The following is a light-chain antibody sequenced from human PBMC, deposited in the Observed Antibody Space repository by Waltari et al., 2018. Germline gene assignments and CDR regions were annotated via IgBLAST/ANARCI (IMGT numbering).Light chain of an antibody. CDR2: KAS. J-gene: IGKJ2*01. Sequence: DIQMTQSPSILSASVGDRVTITCRASQTISIYLAWYQQKPGKAPNLLIYKASTLESGVPSRFSGSGSGTEFTLTTNSLQPDDFATYYCQQYHSYSPYTFGQGTTLDIK. V-gene: IGKV1-5*03. CDR3: QQYHSYSPYT. CDR1: QTISIY.